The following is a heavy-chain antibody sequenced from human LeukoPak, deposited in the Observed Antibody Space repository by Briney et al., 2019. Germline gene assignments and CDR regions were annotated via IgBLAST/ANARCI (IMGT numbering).Heavy chain of an antibody. CDR3: ARASYDSSAYYSGGFYYYYMDV. J-gene: IGHJ6*03. CDR2: IYASGST. V-gene: IGHV4-4*07. CDR1: GGSLNNYY. D-gene: IGHD3-22*01. Sequence: PSETLSLTCGVSGGSLNNYYWSWLRQAAGRGLEWIGRIYASGSTSYNPSLKSRVTISVDTSKNQFSLKLSSVTAADTAVYYCARASYDSSAYYSGGFYYYYMDVWGEGTTVTVSS.